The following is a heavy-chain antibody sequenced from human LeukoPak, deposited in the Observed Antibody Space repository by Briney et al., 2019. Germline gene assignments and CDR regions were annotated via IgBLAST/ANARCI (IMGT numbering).Heavy chain of an antibody. Sequence: ASVKVSCKASGYTFTSYGISWVRQAPGQGLEWMGWISAYNGNTNYAQKLQGRVTMTTDTSTSTAYMELSRLRSDDTAVYFCARDINSGYYVYNYWGQGTLVTVSS. CDR1: GYTFTSYG. V-gene: IGHV1-18*01. D-gene: IGHD3-22*01. J-gene: IGHJ4*02. CDR3: ARDINSGYYVYNY. CDR2: ISAYNGNT.